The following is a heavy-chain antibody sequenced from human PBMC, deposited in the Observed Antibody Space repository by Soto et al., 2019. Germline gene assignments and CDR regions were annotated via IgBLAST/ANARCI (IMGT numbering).Heavy chain of an antibody. D-gene: IGHD1-26*01. J-gene: IGHJ6*02. CDR2: IYYSGST. V-gene: IGHV4-31*03. CDR1: GGSISSGGYY. CDR3: ARGGSGSYYDRYGMDV. Sequence: QVQLQESGPGLVKPSQTLSLTCTVSGGSISSGGYYWSWIRQHPGKGLEWIGYIYYSGSTYYNPSLKSRVTISVDTSKNQFSLKLSSVTAADTAVYYCARGGSGSYYDRYGMDVWGQGTTVTVSS.